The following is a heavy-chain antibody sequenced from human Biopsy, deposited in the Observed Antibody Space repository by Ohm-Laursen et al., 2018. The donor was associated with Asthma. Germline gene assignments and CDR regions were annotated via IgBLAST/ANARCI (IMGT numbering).Heavy chain of an antibody. D-gene: IGHD2-8*01. J-gene: IGHJ6*02. CDR1: GFTFSNYG. V-gene: IGHV3-30*03. Sequence: SLRLSCTASGFTFSNYGMHWVRQVAGKGLDWVAVVTYDGISQYYAESVKGRFTISRDNSKNTLNLQMNSVRPDDTAVYFCARERAGVLGSYNGMDVWGPGTTVSVSS. CDR2: VTYDGISQ. CDR3: ARERAGVLGSYNGMDV.